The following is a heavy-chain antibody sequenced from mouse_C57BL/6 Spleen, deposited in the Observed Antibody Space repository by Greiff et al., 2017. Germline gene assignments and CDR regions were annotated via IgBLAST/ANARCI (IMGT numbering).Heavy chain of an antibody. J-gene: IGHJ4*01. CDR3: TRLSPGYAMKS. CDR2: IDPSESET. CDR1: GYTFPSYW. Sequence: QVQLQQPGAELVRPGSSVKLSCQASGYTFPSYWMHWVKQRPIQGLEWIGNIDPSESETHYNQKFKDKATLTVDKSSSAAYMQLSSLTSENSAVCCCTRLSPGYAMKSWGQGTSVTASS. V-gene: IGHV1-52*01.